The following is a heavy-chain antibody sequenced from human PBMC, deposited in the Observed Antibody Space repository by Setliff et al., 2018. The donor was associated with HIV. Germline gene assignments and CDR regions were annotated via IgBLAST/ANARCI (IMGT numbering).Heavy chain of an antibody. Sequence: ASVKVSCKASGGTFRTYAISWVRQAPGQGLEWMGGIIPMLRVAKYAQNLQDRVTITADKSTGTAYMELSGLRSEDTAVYYCARGSNPTGNYDFYFLDVWGKGTTVTVSS. D-gene: IGHD1-1*01. J-gene: IGHJ6*03. V-gene: IGHV1-69*10. CDR1: GGTFRTYA. CDR3: ARGSNPTGNYDFYFLDV. CDR2: IIPMLRVA.